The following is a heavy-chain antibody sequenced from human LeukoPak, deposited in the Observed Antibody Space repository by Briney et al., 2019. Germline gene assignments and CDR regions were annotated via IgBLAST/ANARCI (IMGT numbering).Heavy chain of an antibody. D-gene: IGHD6-19*01. J-gene: IGHJ4*02. Sequence: GGSLRLSCAASGFTFSSYGVHCVRQAPGKGLEWVAVISYDGSNKYYADSVKGRFTISRDNSKNTLYLQMNSLRAEDTAVYCCAREGGSGWYYFGYWGQGTLVTVSS. V-gene: IGHV3-30-3*01. CDR3: AREGGSGWYYFGY. CDR1: GFTFSSYG. CDR2: ISYDGSNK.